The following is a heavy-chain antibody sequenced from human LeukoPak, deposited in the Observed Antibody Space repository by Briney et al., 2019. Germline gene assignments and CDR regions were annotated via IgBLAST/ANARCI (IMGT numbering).Heavy chain of an antibody. CDR1: GGTFISYA. CDR3: ARSRYYDILTGYYNLAFDY. Sequence: ASVKVSCKASGGTFISYAISWVRQAPGQGLEWMGGIIPIFGTANYAQKFQGRVTITADESTSTAYMELSSLRSEDTAVYYCARSRYYDILTGYYNLAFDYWGQGTLVTVSS. D-gene: IGHD3-9*01. V-gene: IGHV1-69*13. CDR2: IIPIFGTA. J-gene: IGHJ4*02.